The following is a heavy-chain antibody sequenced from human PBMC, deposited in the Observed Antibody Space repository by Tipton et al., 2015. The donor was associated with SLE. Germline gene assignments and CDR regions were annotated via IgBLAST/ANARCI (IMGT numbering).Heavy chain of an antibody. D-gene: IGHD3-9*01. J-gene: IGHJ5*02. Sequence: TLSLTCGVSGYSINSGYYGGWIRQPPGKGLEWIGSICHSGSTYYNPSLKSRVTISVDTSKNQFSLKLSSVTAADTAVYYCARDQDYDILTGFYRISWFDPWGQGTLVTVSS. CDR2: ICHSGST. CDR1: GYSINSGYY. V-gene: IGHV4-38-2*02. CDR3: ARDQDYDILTGFYRISWFDP.